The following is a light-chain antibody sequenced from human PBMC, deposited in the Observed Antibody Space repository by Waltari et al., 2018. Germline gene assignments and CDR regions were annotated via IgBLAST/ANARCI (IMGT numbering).Light chain of an antibody. J-gene: IGKJ3*01. CDR2: NAS. CDR1: QSVSSS. Sequence: EIILTQTPVTLSSSPGERATLSCRASQSVSSSLVWYQHKPCQPPRLLIYNASKRATGIADRFSDTGSGTDFALSSSSLEPEDFAVYYCQQRSHVYAFGPGTRVDVK. V-gene: IGKV3-11*01. CDR3: QQRSHVYA.